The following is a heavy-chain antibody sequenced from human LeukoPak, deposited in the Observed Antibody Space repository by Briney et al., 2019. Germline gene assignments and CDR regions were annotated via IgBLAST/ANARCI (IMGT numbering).Heavy chain of an antibody. CDR1: GFTFDDYA. D-gene: IGHD1-7*01. CDR3: AKDVTGTGAFDI. J-gene: IGHJ3*02. CDR2: ISWNSGTI. Sequence: GGSLRLSCAASGFTFDDYAMHWVRHAPGKGLEWVSGISWNSGTIVYADSVKGRFTISRDNDKNSLYLQMHSLRAEDTAFYFCAKDVTGTGAFDIWGQGTMVTVSS. V-gene: IGHV3-9*01.